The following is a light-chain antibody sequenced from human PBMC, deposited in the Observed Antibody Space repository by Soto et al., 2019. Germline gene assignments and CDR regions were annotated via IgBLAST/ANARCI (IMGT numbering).Light chain of an antibody. CDR2: EVS. Sequence: QSALSQPASVSGSPGQSITISCTGTPSDVGTYNLVSWYQQYPGEAPKLIIYEVSRRPSGVSNRFSGSKSGTTASLTISGLQAEDETEYHCCSYAGSNTWVFGGGTKVTVL. J-gene: IGLJ3*02. V-gene: IGLV2-23*02. CDR1: PSDVGTYNL. CDR3: CSYAGSNTWV.